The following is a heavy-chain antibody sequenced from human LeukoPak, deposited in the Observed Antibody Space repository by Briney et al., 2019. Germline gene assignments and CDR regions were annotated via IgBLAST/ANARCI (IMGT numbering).Heavy chain of an antibody. CDR3: ARGRYDSSGYYPIFDF. Sequence: GGSLRLSRAASGFTFNNYNMNWVRQAPGKGLEWVSSISRSSIYIYYANSVKGRFTISRDNAKKSLYLQMNSLRAEDTAVYYCARGRYDSSGYYPIFDFWGQGTLVTVSS. CDR2: ISRSSIYI. V-gene: IGHV3-21*01. J-gene: IGHJ4*02. CDR1: GFTFNNYN. D-gene: IGHD3-22*01.